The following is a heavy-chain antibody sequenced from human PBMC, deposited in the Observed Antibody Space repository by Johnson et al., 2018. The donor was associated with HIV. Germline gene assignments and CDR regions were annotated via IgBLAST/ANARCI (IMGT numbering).Heavy chain of an antibody. J-gene: IGHJ3*01. Sequence: QVQLVESGGGVVQPGVSLRLSCAASGFTFSRYDMHWVRQAPGKGLEWVAFIRFDETIKYYGDSVKGRFTISRDNSKNTLYLQMNSLRAEDTAVYYCARDQGVRRVVVFDDAFDVWGQGTMVTVSS. D-gene: IGHD2-15*01. CDR3: ARDQGVRRVVVFDDAFDV. CDR2: IRFDETIK. V-gene: IGHV3-30*02. CDR1: GFTFSRYD.